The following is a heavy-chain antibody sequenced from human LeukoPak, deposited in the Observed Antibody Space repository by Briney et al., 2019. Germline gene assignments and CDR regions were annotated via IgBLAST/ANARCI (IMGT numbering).Heavy chain of an antibody. CDR1: GFTFNTCG. V-gene: IGHV3-30*02. J-gene: IGHJ4*02. Sequence: GGSLRLSCAASGFTFNTCGMHWVRQAPGRGLEWVAFINDGGNKKDYADSVKGRLTISRDTSKNTLYLQMNSLRAEDTAVYYCATIQGVRGVFPIRYSLSFDYWGQGTLVTVSS. CDR2: INDGGNKK. CDR3: ATIQGVRGVFPIRYSLSFDY. D-gene: IGHD3-10*01.